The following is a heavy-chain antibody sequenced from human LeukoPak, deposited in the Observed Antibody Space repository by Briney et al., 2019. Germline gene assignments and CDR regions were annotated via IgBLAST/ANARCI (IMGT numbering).Heavy chain of an antibody. J-gene: IGHJ2*01. CDR1: GFTFSSYG. D-gene: IGHD4-17*01. V-gene: IGHV3-30*03. Sequence: SGRSLRLSCAASGFTFSSYGMHWVRQAPGKGLEWVAVISYDGSNKYYADSVKGRFTISRDNSKNTLYLQMNSLRAEDTAVYYCARRTVTRDWYFDLWGRGTLVTVSS. CDR3: ARRTVTRDWYFDL. CDR2: ISYDGSNK.